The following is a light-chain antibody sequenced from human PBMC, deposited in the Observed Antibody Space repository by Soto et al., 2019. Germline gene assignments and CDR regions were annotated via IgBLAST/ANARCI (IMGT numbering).Light chain of an antibody. CDR3: QQHIQLPVT. CDR1: QSAGNS. J-gene: IGKJ5*01. CDR2: YAS. Sequence: IVVTQSATTLSLSPASTASLSCRASQSAGNSLAWYQQKPGQAPRLLIYYASTRATGIPARFSGSGSGTEFTLTINSLQSEDSAAYYCQQHIQLPVTFGQGTRLEIK. V-gene: IGKV3D-15*01.